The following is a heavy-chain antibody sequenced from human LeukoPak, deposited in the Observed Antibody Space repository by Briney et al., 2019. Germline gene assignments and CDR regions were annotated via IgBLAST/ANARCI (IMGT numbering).Heavy chain of an antibody. D-gene: IGHD3-22*01. V-gene: IGHV1-46*01. J-gene: IGHJ2*01. Sequence: ASVKVSCKASGYTFTSYYMHWVRQAPGQGLEWMGIINPSGGSTSYAQKFQGRVTMTRDTSTSTVYMELSSLRSEDTAVYYCARDSPEDSSGQVMDDWYFDLWGRGTLVTVSS. CDR2: INPSGGST. CDR3: ARDSPEDSSGQVMDDWYFDL. CDR1: GYTFTSYY.